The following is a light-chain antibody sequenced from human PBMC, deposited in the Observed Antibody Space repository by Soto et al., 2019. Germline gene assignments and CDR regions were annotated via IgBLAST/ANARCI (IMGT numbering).Light chain of an antibody. CDR1: QSVSSY. CDR3: QQRSNWPPIT. CDR2: DAS. V-gene: IGKV3-11*01. J-gene: IGKJ5*01. Sequence: EIVLTQSPATLSLSPGERATLSCRASQSVSSYLAWYQQKPGQAPRLLIYDASNRSTGITARFSGSGSWTDFTLTISSLEPEDFAVYYCQQRSNWPPITFGQGTRLEIK.